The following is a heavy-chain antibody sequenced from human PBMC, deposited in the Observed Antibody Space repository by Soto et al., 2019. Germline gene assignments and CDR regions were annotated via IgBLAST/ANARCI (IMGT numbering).Heavy chain of an antibody. CDR1: GFTFSSYA. J-gene: IGHJ6*03. V-gene: IGHV3-23*01. D-gene: IGHD1-26*01. CDR3: ARVGATQEEYYYYYYYMDV. Sequence: PGGSLRLSCAASGFTFSSYAMSWVRQAPGKGLEWVSDISGSGSSTYYAGSVKGRFTISRDNAKNTLYLQMNSLRAEDTAVYYCARVGATQEEYYYYYYYMDVWGKGTTVTVSS. CDR2: ISGSGSST.